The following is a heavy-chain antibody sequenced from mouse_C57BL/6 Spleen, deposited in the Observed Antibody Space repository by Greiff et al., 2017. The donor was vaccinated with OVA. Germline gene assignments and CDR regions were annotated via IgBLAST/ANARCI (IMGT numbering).Heavy chain of an antibody. D-gene: IGHD1-1*02. J-gene: IGHJ4*01. CDR3: SNTMVKCYYAMDY. V-gene: IGHV5-17*01. CDR1: GFTFSDYG. Sequence: EVQLVESGGGLVKPGGSLKLSCAASGFTFSDYGMHWVRQAPETGLEWVAYISSGSSTIYYADTVKGRFTISRDNDKNTLFLQMTSLRSEDPAMYYFSNTMVKCYYAMDYWGQGTSVTVSS. CDR2: ISSGSSTI.